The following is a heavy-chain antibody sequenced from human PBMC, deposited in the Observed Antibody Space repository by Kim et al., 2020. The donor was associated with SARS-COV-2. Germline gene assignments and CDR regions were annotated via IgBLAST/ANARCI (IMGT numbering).Heavy chain of an antibody. V-gene: IGHV3-23*01. CDR3: AKGGLCSTSCYQNWYFDL. J-gene: IGHJ2*01. Sequence: GGSLRLSCAASGFTFSSYAMSWVRQAPGKGLEWVSAISGSGGSTYYADSVKGRFTISRDNSKNTLYLQMNSLRAEDTAVYYCAKGGLCSTSCYQNWYFDLWGRGTLVTVSS. CDR2: ISGSGGST. CDR1: GFTFSSYA. D-gene: IGHD2-2*01.